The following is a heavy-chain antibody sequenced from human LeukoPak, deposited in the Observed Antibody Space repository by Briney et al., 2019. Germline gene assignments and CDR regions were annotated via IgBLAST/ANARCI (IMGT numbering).Heavy chain of an antibody. V-gene: IGHV1-18*01. Sequence: ASVKVSCKASGYTFTSYGISWVRQAPGQGLEWMGWISAYNGNTNYAQKLQGRVTMTTDTSTSTAYMELRSLRSDDTAVYYCARDHDIVVVPAALTDYYYGMDVWGQGTTVTVSS. CDR2: ISAYNGNT. J-gene: IGHJ6*02. CDR1: GYTFTSYG. D-gene: IGHD2-2*01. CDR3: ARDHDIVVVPAALTDYYYGMDV.